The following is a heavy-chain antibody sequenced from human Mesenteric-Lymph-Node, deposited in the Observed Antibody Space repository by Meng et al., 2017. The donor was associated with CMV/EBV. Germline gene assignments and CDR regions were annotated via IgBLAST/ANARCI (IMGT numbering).Heavy chain of an antibody. V-gene: IGHV4-39*07. CDR1: GGSMNILAYY. J-gene: IGHJ4*02. CDR3: ARISRVRGRIDY. CDR2: IFTSGRT. D-gene: IGHD3-10*01. Sequence: GSLRLSCTVSGGSMNILAYYWGWFRQPPGEGLQWIGNIFTSGRTSYNSSLKSRITMSIDSSTNQFSLKLGSVAAADTAVYYCARISRVRGRIDYWGQGTLVTVSS.